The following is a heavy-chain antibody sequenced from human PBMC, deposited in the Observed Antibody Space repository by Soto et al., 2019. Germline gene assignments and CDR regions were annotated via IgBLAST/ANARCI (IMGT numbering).Heavy chain of an antibody. V-gene: IGHV4-59*08. CDR1: GGSISSYY. Sequence: SETLSLTCTVSGGSISSYYWSWIRQPPGKGLEWIGYIYYSGSTNYNPSLKSRVTISVDTSKNQFSLKLSSVTAADTAVYYCRGLGYCSSTSCYAGRRFDYWGQGTLVTVSS. D-gene: IGHD2-2*01. J-gene: IGHJ4*02. CDR2: IYYSGST. CDR3: RGLGYCSSTSCYAGRRFDY.